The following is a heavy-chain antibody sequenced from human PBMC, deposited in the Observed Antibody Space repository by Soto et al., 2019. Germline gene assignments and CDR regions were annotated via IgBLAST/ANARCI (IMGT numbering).Heavy chain of an antibody. J-gene: IGHJ4*02. CDR2: IYHSGST. Sequence: QLQLQESGSGLVKPSQTLSLTCAGSGGSISSGGESWSWIRQPPVKGLEWIGYIYHSGSTYYNPSLKSRVTISVDRSKNPFSLKLSSVTAADTAVYYCARGGKTVTTFDYWGQGTRVTVSS. CDR3: ARGGKTVTTFDY. CDR1: GGSISSGGES. V-gene: IGHV4-30-2*01. D-gene: IGHD4-17*01.